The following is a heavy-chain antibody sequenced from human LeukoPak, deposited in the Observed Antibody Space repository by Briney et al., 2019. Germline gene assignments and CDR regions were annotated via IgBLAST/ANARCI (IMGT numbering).Heavy chain of an antibody. V-gene: IGHV3-30*18. CDR1: GFTFSSYG. Sequence: GRSLRLSCAASGFTFSSYGMHWVRQAPGKGLEWVAVISYDGSNKYYADSVKGRFTISRDNSKNTLYLQMNSLRAEDTAVYYCAKAPDDSPTYWGQGTLVTVYS. CDR3: AKAPDDSPTY. J-gene: IGHJ4*02. CDR2: ISYDGSNK. D-gene: IGHD3-3*01.